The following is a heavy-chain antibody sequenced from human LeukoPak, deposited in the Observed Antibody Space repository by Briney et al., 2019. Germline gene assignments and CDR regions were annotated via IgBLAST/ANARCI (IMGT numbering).Heavy chain of an antibody. CDR1: GGSISNYY. Sequence: PSQTLSLTCSVSGGSISNYYWSWIRQPPGKGLEWIGYIYYSGSTNYNPSLKSRVTISVDTSKNQFSLKLNSVTAADTAVYYCARTTEDCSSTSCYQYWFDPWGQGTLVTVSS. D-gene: IGHD2-2*01. J-gene: IGHJ5*02. CDR2: IYYSGST. V-gene: IGHV4-59*01. CDR3: ARTTEDCSSTSCYQYWFDP.